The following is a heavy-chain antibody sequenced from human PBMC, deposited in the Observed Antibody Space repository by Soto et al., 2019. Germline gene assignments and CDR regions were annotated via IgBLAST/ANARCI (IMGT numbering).Heavy chain of an antibody. CDR3: ARGGGWYVWFDP. J-gene: IGHJ5*02. Sequence: QVQLVQSGAEEKKPGASVKVSCKASGYTFTSYAMHWVRQAPGQRLEWMGWINAGNGNTKYSQKFQGRVTITRDTAASTAGMELRSLRSEDTAVYYCARGGGWYVWFDPWGQGTLVTVSS. CDR1: GYTFTSYA. D-gene: IGHD6-19*01. V-gene: IGHV1-3*05. CDR2: INAGNGNT.